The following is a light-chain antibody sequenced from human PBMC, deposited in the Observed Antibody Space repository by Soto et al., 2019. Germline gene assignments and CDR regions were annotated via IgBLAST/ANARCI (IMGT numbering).Light chain of an antibody. V-gene: IGKV1-6*01. CDR1: QSIRND. CDR2: AAS. CDR3: LQVYNYPLT. Sequence: AIEMSLSTSSLSASVGDRVPITCRASQSIRNDLGWYQQKPGKAPNLLIYAASSLQSGVPSTFSGSGSGTDFTLTISSLQPEDFATYYCLQVYNYPLTFGGGTKVDIK. J-gene: IGKJ4*01.